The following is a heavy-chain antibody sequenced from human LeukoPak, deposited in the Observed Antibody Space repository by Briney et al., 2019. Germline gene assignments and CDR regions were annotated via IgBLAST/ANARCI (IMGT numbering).Heavy chain of an antibody. V-gene: IGHV3-30*04. CDR1: GFTFSSYA. D-gene: IGHD2-2*02. CDR3: ARGYCSSTSCHMFYDY. Sequence: GGCLRLSCAASGFTFSSYAMHWVRQAPGKGLEWVAVISYDGSNKYYADSVKGRFTISRDNSKNTLYLQMNSLRAEDTAVYYCARGYCSSTSCHMFYDYWGQGTLVTVSS. CDR2: ISYDGSNK. J-gene: IGHJ4*02.